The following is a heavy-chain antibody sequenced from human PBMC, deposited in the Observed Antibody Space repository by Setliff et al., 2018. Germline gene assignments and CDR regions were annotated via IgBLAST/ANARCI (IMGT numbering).Heavy chain of an antibody. CDR2: IYHSGST. D-gene: IGHD1-26*01. Sequence: SETLSLTCAVSGGSISSGGYSWSWIRQPPGKGLEWIGYIYHSGSTYYNPSLKSRVTISVDNSNNALYLQMNSLRAEDTAIYYCAKGGYSGSHYFDYWGQGTLVTVSS. CDR3: AKGGYSGSHYFDY. V-gene: IGHV4-30-2*01. CDR1: GGSISSGGYS. J-gene: IGHJ4*02.